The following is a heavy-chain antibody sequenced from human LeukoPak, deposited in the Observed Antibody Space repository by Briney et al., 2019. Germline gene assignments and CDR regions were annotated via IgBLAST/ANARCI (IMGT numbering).Heavy chain of an antibody. Sequence: SETLSLTCAVYGGSFSGYYWSWIRQPPGKGLEWIGEINHSGSTNYNPSLKSRVTISVDTSKNQFSLKLSSVTAADTAVYYCARTYYDILPEKNCFDPWGQGTLVTVSS. CDR3: ARTYYDILPEKNCFDP. V-gene: IGHV4-34*01. CDR1: GGSFSGYY. J-gene: IGHJ5*02. CDR2: INHSGST. D-gene: IGHD3-9*01.